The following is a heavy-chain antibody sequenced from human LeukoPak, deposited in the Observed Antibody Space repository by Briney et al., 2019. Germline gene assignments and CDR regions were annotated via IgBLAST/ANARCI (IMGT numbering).Heavy chain of an antibody. J-gene: IGHJ4*02. CDR1: GGTFSSYA. Sequence: SVKVSCKASGGTFSSYAISWVRQAPGQGLEWMGGIIPIFGTANYAQKFQGRVTITADKSTSTAYMELSSLRSEDTALYYCARVLVEQRPFDSGGREPLATVS. CDR2: IIPIFGTA. CDR3: ARVLVEQRPFDS. V-gene: IGHV1-69*06. D-gene: IGHD6-25*01.